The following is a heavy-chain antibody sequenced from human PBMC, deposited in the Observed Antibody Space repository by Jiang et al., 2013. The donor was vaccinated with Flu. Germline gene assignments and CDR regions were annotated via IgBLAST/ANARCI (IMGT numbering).Heavy chain of an antibody. J-gene: IGHJ4*02. D-gene: IGHD4-17*01. Sequence: GPGLVKPSQTLSLTCSVSGGSISSRNYYWSWIRQPPGKGLEWIGYIYYSGGTSYNPSLESRVSISIDTSKNQFSLNLSSVTAADTAVYYCVTTSAYGDSADYWGQGVLVTVSS. CDR1: GGSISSRNYY. CDR3: VTTSAYGDSADY. V-gene: IGHV4-30-4*01. CDR2: IYYSGGT.